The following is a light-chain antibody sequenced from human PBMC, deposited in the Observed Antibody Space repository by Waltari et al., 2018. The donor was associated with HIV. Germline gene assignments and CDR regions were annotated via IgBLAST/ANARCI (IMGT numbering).Light chain of an antibody. J-gene: IGKJ4*01. CDR1: QDITKY. CDR3: QQYGNLPFT. CDR2: DAS. V-gene: IGKV1-33*01. Sequence: DIQMTQSPPSLSASVGDKVTITCQASQDITKYLNWYHQKPGKAPKRLIYDASNFETGVPSMFSGSGSGTYFTFTIISRQPEDIATYYCQQYGNLPFTFGGGTKVEIK.